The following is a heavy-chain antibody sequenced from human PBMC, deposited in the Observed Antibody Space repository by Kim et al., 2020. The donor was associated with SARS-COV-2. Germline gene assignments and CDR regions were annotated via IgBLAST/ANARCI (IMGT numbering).Heavy chain of an antibody. D-gene: IGHD2-15*01. CDR3: ARDQGGGYVDY. CDR1: GDSFSSVAYY. J-gene: IGHJ4*02. V-gene: IGHV4-30-4*01. Sequence: SETLSLTCAVSGDSFSSVAYYWSWIRRPPGRGLEWIGYISYSGSKYCNPSLQSRVTMSVDTSKNQFSLDLSSVTAADTAVYFCARDQGGGYVDYWGQGAL. CDR2: ISYSGSK.